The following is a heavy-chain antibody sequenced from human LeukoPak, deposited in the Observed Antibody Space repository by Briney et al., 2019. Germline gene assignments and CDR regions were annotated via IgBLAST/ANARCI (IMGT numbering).Heavy chain of an antibody. Sequence: GGSLRLSCAVSGLTFSSHSMNWVRQAPGKGLEWLSHISSSSSTIYYADSVKGRFTISRDNAKNSLYLQMNSLRAEDTAVYYCASWAGTATGFSGPFDYWGQGTLVTVSS. CDR1: GLTFSSHS. V-gene: IGHV3-48*01. J-gene: IGHJ4*02. CDR3: ASWAGTATGFSGPFDY. D-gene: IGHD6-13*01. CDR2: ISSSSSTI.